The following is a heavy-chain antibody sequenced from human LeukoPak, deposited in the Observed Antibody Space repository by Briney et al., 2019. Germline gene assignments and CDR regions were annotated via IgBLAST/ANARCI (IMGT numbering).Heavy chain of an antibody. V-gene: IGHV3-30*04. CDR1: GFTFSSYA. CDR3: ARDDRSDHVIDY. CDR2: ISYDGSNE. Sequence: GGSLRLSCAASGFTFSSYAMHWVRQAPGKGLEWVAVISYDGSNEYYADSVKGRFTISRDNSKNTLYLQMNSLRAEDTAVYYCARDDRSDHVIDYWGQGTLVTVSS. D-gene: IGHD2-15*01. J-gene: IGHJ4*02.